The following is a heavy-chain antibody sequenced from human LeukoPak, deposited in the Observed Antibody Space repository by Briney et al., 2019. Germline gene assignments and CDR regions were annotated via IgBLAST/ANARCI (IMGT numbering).Heavy chain of an antibody. CDR1: GFSFSTYA. CDR3: AKRHYDFWSGYQNQMYYFDY. J-gene: IGHJ4*02. Sequence: GGSLRLSCAASGFSFSTYAMHWVRQAPGKGLEWVSAISGSGVGTYYADSVKGRFTISRDNSKNTLYLQMNSLRAEDTAVYYCAKRHYDFWSGYQNQMYYFDYWGQGTLVTVSS. D-gene: IGHD3-3*01. CDR2: ISGSGVGT. V-gene: IGHV3-23*01.